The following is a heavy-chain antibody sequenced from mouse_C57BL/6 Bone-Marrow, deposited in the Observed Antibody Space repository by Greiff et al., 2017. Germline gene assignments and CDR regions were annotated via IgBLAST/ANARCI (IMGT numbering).Heavy chain of an antibody. CDR2: IDPSDSYT. D-gene: IGHD2-4*01. CDR3: ERGGVYYDYDDWFAY. CDR1: GYTFTSYW. V-gene: IGHV1-50*01. Sequence: QVQLQQPGAELVKPGASVKLSCKASGYTFTSYWMQWVKQRPGQGLEWIGEIDPSDSYTNYNQKFKGKATLTVDTSSSTAYMQLSSLTSEDSAVYYCERGGVYYDYDDWFAYWGQGTLVTVSA. J-gene: IGHJ3*01.